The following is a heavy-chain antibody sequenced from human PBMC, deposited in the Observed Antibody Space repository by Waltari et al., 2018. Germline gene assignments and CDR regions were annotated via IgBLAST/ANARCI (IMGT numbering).Heavy chain of an antibody. V-gene: IGHV4-34*01. CDR3: ARGRGVTMVRGFSSAFDY. D-gene: IGHD3-10*01. CDR2: INHSGST. CDR1: GGSFSGYY. Sequence: QVQLQQWGAGLLKPSETLSLTCAVYGGSFSGYYWSWIRQPPGKGLEWIGEINHSGSTNYNPSLKSRVTISVDTSKNQFSLKLSSVTAADTAVYYCARGRGVTMVRGFSSAFDYWGQGTLVTVSS. J-gene: IGHJ4*02.